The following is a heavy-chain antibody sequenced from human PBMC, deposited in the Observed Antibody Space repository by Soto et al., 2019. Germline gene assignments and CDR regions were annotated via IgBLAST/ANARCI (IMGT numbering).Heavy chain of an antibody. Sequence: QVQLQESGPGLVKPSQTLSLTCTVSGGSISSGGYYWSWIRQHPGKGLEWIGNIYYSGSTYYNPYLKSRVTISVDTSKNQFSLKLSSVTAADTAVYYCARDRVVPAARRNHYFDYWGQGTLVTVSS. D-gene: IGHD2-2*01. CDR1: GGSISSGGYY. J-gene: IGHJ4*02. CDR3: ARDRVVPAARRNHYFDY. CDR2: IYYSGST. V-gene: IGHV4-31*03.